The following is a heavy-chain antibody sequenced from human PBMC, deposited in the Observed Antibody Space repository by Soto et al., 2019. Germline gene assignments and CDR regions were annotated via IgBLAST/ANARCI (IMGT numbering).Heavy chain of an antibody. CDR2: INPNSGGT. CDR1: GYTFTGYY. D-gene: IGHD6-13*01. J-gene: IGHJ6*02. V-gene: IGHV1-2*04. CDR3: ARDLKVAAGTDWIYYHYGMDV. Sequence: ASVKVSCKASGYTFTGYYMHWVRQAPGQGLEWKGWINPNSGGTNYAQKFQGWVTMTRDTSISTAYMELSRLRSDDTAVYYCARDLKVAAGTDWIYYHYGMDVWGQGTTVTVSS.